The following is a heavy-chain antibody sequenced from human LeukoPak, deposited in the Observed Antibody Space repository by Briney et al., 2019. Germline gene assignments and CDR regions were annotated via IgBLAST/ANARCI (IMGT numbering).Heavy chain of an antibody. Sequence: ASVKVSCKASGYNFPSHGISWVRQAPGQGLEWMGWISADIGNTNYAQRLRGRVTMTTDTSTTTAYMELTSLRSDDTAVYYCARDRSGYCGGTSCLLFGFWGQGTLVTVSS. CDR3: ARDRSGYCGGTSCLLFGF. J-gene: IGHJ4*02. CDR1: GYNFPSHG. CDR2: ISADIGNT. V-gene: IGHV1-18*01. D-gene: IGHD2-15*01.